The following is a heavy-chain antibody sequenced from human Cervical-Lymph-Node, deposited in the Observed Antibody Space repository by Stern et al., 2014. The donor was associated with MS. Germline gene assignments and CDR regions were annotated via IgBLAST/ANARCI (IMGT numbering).Heavy chain of an antibody. J-gene: IGHJ4*02. CDR3: ARGYSSGWFYFDY. CDR1: GYSFTGYH. CDR2: INPNSGVT. D-gene: IGHD6-19*01. V-gene: IGHV1-2*02. Sequence: QVQLVQSGAEVKKPGASVKVSCKASGYSFTGYHMHWVRQAPGQGLEWMGWINPNSGVTNFAQKFQGRVTMTRDTSISTAYMELSRLRSDDTAVYYCARGYSSGWFYFDYWGQGTLVTVSS.